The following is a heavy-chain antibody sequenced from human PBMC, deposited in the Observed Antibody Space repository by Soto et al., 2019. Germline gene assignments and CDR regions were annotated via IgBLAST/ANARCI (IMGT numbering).Heavy chain of an antibody. J-gene: IGHJ4*02. CDR2: INHSGST. CDR1: GGSFSGYY. CDR3: ARYYGSGTKVDLEYYFDY. Sequence: SETLSLTCAVYGGSFSGYYWSWIRQPPGKGLEWIGEINHSGSTNYNPSLKSRVTISVDTSKNQFSLKLSSVTAADTAVYYCARYYGSGTKVDLEYYFDYWGQGTLVTVSS. D-gene: IGHD3-10*01. V-gene: IGHV4-34*01.